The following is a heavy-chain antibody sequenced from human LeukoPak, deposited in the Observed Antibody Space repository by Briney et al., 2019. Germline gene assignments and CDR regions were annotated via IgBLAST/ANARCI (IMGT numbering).Heavy chain of an antibody. Sequence: GASVKVSCKASGYTFTNYYMHWVRQAPGQRLEWMGWINAGDGNTEYSQKSQGRVTITRDTSASTAYMELSSLRSEDTAVYYCARIIGYCSTTSCPPDYWGQGTLVTVSS. J-gene: IGHJ4*02. CDR2: INAGDGNT. D-gene: IGHD2-2*01. V-gene: IGHV1-3*01. CDR1: GYTFTNYY. CDR3: ARIIGYCSTTSCPPDY.